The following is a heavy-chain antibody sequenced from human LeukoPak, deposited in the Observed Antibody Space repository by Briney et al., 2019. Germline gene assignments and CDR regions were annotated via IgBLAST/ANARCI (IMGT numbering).Heavy chain of an antibody. CDR2: ISAYSGDT. J-gene: IGHJ4*02. Sequence: ASVKVSCKASGYTFTSYGISWVRQAPGQGLEWMGWISAYSGDTNYAQKFQGRATMTTDTSTSTAYMELRSLSSDDTAVYYCARSRGSDFLFDYWGQGTLVTVSS. D-gene: IGHD3-10*01. V-gene: IGHV1-18*01. CDR1: GYTFTSYG. CDR3: ARSRGSDFLFDY.